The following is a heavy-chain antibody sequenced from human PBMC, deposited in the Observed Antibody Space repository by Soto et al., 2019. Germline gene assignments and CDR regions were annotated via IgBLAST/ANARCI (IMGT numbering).Heavy chain of an antibody. CDR2: IYYSGST. Sequence: SETLSLTCTVSGGSISSGGYYWSWIRQHPGKGLEWIGYIYYSGSTYYNPSLKSRVTISVDTSKNQFSLKLSSVTAAATTGYDCASDNKDYLVTGTTLNAFDIWGQGTMVTVSS. V-gene: IGHV4-31*03. CDR3: ASDNKDYLVTGTTLNAFDI. CDR1: GGSISSGGYY. J-gene: IGHJ3*02. D-gene: IGHD1-7*01.